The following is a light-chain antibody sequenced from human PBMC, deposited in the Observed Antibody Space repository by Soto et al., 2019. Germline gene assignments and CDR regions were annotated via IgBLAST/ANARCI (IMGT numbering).Light chain of an antibody. Sequence: EIVLTQSPGTLSLSPGERATLSCRASQSVSSSSLAWYQQKPGQAPRLLVYGASSRATGIPDRFSGSGSGTDFTLTISRLEAEDFAVYYCRQYGGSPPVTFGQGTKLGIK. CDR1: QSVSSSS. CDR3: RQYGGSPPVT. J-gene: IGKJ2*01. V-gene: IGKV3-20*01. CDR2: GAS.